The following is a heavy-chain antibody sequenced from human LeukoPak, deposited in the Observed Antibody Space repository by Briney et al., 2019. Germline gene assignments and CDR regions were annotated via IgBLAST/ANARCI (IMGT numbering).Heavy chain of an antibody. J-gene: IGHJ4*02. V-gene: IGHV3-7*05. Sequence: GGSLRLSCAASGFTFSSYWMSWVRQAPGKGLEWVANIKQDGSEKYYVDSVKGRFTISRDNAKNSLYLQMNSLRAEDTTVYYCARGPYSSGWYYFDHWGQGTLVTVSS. CDR1: GFTFSSYW. CDR2: IKQDGSEK. D-gene: IGHD6-19*01. CDR3: ARGPYSSGWYYFDH.